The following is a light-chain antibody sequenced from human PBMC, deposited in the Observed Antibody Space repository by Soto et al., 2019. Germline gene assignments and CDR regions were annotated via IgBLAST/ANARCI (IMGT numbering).Light chain of an antibody. Sequence: QSALTQPASVSGSPGQSVTISCTGSSSDVGGYKYVSWYQQYPGKAPKLMIYDVSNRPSGVSNRFSGSKSGNTASLTISGLQAEDEADYYCSSYTCSSTYVFGTGTKVTVL. CDR1: SSDVGGYKY. CDR2: DVS. J-gene: IGLJ1*01. CDR3: SSYTCSSTYV. V-gene: IGLV2-14*01.